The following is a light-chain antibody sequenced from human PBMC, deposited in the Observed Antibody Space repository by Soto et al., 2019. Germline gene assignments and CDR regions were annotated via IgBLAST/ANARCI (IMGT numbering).Light chain of an antibody. V-gene: IGKV1-5*01. CDR2: DAS. Sequence: DIQMTQSPSTLSASVGDRVTITCRASQSISSWLAWYQQKPGKAPKLLIYDASSLESGVPSRFSDSGSGTEFTLTIRSLQPDDFATYYCQQYNSYPMYTFGQGTKLEIK. CDR3: QQYNSYPMYT. J-gene: IGKJ2*01. CDR1: QSISSW.